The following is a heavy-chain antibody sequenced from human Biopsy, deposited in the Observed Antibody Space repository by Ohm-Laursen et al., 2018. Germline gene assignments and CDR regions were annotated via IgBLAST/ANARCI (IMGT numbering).Heavy chain of an antibody. CDR2: IYPNSGDT. CDR1: GDAFLGYY. J-gene: IGHJ4*02. CDR3: ARDLLEWSLPS. Sequence: SVKVSCKASGDAFLGYYLHWVRQAPGQGLEWMGSIYPNSGDTDFAQKLQGRVSMTRDTSVSTAYLELSSPRSDDTAIYYCARDLLEWSLPSWGQGTLVTVSS. V-gene: IGHV1-2*02. D-gene: IGHD3-3*01.